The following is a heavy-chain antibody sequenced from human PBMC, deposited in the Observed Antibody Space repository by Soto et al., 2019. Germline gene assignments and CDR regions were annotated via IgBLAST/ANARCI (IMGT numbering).Heavy chain of an antibody. CDR1: GFTFSSYE. CDR2: ISSSGSTI. CDR3: AREGRSGSYYTHYYYGMDV. V-gene: IGHV3-48*03. Sequence: PGGSLRLSCAASGFTFSSYEMNWVRQAPGKGLEWVSYISSSGSTIYYADSVKGRFTISRDNAKNSLYLQMNSLRAEDTAVYYCAREGRSGSYYTHYYYGMDVWGQGTKVTVLL. D-gene: IGHD3-10*01. J-gene: IGHJ6*02.